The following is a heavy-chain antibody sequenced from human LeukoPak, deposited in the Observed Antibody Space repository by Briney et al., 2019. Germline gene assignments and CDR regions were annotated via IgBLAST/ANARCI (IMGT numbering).Heavy chain of an antibody. J-gene: IGHJ4*02. CDR1: GFTFSSYW. V-gene: IGHV3-74*01. CDR2: INTDGSST. Sequence: GGSLRLSCATSGFTFSSYWVHCVRRAPGKGLVWVSRINTDGSSTIYADSVKGRFTISRDNAKNTLYLQMNSLRAEDTAVYYFNRRYEGIDYWRKGTLVRVSS. CDR3: NRRYEGIDY. D-gene: IGHD5-12*01.